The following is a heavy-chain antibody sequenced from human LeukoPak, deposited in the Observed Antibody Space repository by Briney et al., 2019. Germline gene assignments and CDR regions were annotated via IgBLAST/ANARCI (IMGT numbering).Heavy chain of an antibody. Sequence: GRSLRLSCAASGFTFDDYAMHWVRQAPGEGLEWVSGISWNSGSIGYADSVKGRFTISRDNAKNSLYLQMNSLRAADTALYYCAKVRAGGEDAFDIWGQGTMVTVSS. CDR2: ISWNSGSI. CDR1: GFTFDDYA. D-gene: IGHD2-8*02. V-gene: IGHV3-9*01. CDR3: AKVRAGGEDAFDI. J-gene: IGHJ3*02.